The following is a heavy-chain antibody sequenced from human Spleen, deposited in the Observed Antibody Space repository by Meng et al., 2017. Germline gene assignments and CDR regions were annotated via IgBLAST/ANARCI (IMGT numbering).Heavy chain of an antibody. J-gene: IGHJ6*02. D-gene: IGHD2-8*02. V-gene: IGHV4-38-2*02. CDR1: GYSISSGYY. CDR2: IYHSGST. Sequence: GSLRLSCTVSGYSISSGYYWGWIRQPPGKGLEWIGSIYHSGSTYYNPSLKSRVTISVDTSKNQFSLNLSSVTAADTAVYYCARLVSASDPYYYFDGMDVWGQGTTVTVSS. CDR3: ARLVSASDPYYYFDGMDV.